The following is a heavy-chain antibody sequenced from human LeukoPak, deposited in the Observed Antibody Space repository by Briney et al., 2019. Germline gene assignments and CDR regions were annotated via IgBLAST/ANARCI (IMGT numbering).Heavy chain of an antibody. Sequence: GESLKISCKDSGYIFTNYWIGWVRQMPGKGLEWVGVGYPGNSNIRYSPSFQGLVTISVDKSINTAYLQWSSLKASDTAMYYCARDSGNYGGVYWGQGTLVTVSS. CDR1: GYIFTNYW. CDR3: ARDSGNYGGVY. CDR2: GYPGNSNI. D-gene: IGHD3-10*01. J-gene: IGHJ4*02. V-gene: IGHV5-51*01.